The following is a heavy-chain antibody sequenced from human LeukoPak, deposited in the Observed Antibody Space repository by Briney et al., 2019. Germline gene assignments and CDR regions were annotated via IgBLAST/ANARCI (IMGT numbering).Heavy chain of an antibody. V-gene: IGHV3-30-3*01. D-gene: IGHD4-17*01. CDR2: ISYDGSNK. J-gene: IGHJ4*02. CDR1: GSTFSSYA. CDR3: ARDLMQTTVTTDYFDY. Sequence: GRSLRLSCAASGSTFSSYAMHWVRQAPGKGLEWVAVISYDGSNKYYADSVKGRFTISRDNSKNTLYLQMNSLRAEDTAVYYCARDLMQTTVTTDYFDYWGQGTLVTVSS.